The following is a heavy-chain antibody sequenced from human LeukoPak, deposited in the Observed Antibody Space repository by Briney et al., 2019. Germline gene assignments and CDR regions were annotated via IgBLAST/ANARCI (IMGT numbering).Heavy chain of an antibody. CDR2: IKQDGSEK. J-gene: IGHJ4*02. CDR1: GFTSSSYW. Sequence: GGSLRLSCAASGFTSSSYWVSWVRQAPGKGPEWVANIKQDGSEKYYVDSVKGRFTISRDNAKNSLYLQMNSLRDEDTTVYYCARVAAGYSVNYFDYWGQGTLVTVSS. CDR3: ARVAAGYSVNYFDY. V-gene: IGHV3-7*01. D-gene: IGHD4-23*01.